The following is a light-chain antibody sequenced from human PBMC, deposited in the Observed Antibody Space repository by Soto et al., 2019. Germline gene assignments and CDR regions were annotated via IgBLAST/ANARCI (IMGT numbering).Light chain of an antibody. J-gene: IGKJ1*01. Sequence: EIVMTQSPATLSVSPGERATLSCRASQSVNSNYLAWYQQKPGQAPRLLIYGASTRATDIPARFSGSGSGTEFTLTISSLQSEDFAVYFCQQYNNWPLAFGQGTKVDIK. CDR3: QQYNNWPLA. CDR2: GAS. V-gene: IGKV3-15*01. CDR1: QSVNSN.